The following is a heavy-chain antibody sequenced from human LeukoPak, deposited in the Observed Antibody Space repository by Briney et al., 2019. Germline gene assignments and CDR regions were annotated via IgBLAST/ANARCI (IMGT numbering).Heavy chain of an antibody. Sequence: SETLSLTCTVSGGSISSYYWSWIRQPPGKGLEWIGYIYYSGSTNYNPSLKSRVTISVDTSKNQFSLKLSSVTAADTAIYYCARLLWTGYSSSHRWFDPWGQGTPVTVSS. J-gene: IGHJ5*02. CDR3: ARLLWTGYSSSHRWFDP. D-gene: IGHD3-22*01. V-gene: IGHV4-59*08. CDR1: GGSISSYY. CDR2: IYYSGST.